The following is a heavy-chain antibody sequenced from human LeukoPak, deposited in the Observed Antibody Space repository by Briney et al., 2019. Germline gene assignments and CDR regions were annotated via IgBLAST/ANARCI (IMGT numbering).Heavy chain of an antibody. CDR2: INPNSGGT. D-gene: IGHD5-24*01. V-gene: IGHV1-2*06. Sequence: GASVKVSCKASGYTFTGYYMHWVRQALGQGLEWMGRINPNSGGTNYAQKFQGRVTMTRDTSISTAYMELSRLRSDDTAVYYCAREGWRWLQFALDYWGQGTLVTVSS. CDR1: GYTFTGYY. CDR3: AREGWRWLQFALDY. J-gene: IGHJ4*02.